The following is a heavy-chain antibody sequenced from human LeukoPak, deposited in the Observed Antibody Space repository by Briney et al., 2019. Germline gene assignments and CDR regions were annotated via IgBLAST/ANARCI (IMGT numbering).Heavy chain of an antibody. D-gene: IGHD3-10*01. CDR2: ISSSSSTI. CDR1: GFTFSSYS. J-gene: IGHJ6*02. Sequence: PGRSLRLSCAASGFTFSSYSMNWVRQAPGKGLEWVSYISSSSSTIYYADSVKGRFTISRDNAKNSLYLQMNSLRAEDTAVYYCACTEGWFGDYGMDVWGQGTTVTVSS. CDR3: ACTEGWFGDYGMDV. V-gene: IGHV3-48*04.